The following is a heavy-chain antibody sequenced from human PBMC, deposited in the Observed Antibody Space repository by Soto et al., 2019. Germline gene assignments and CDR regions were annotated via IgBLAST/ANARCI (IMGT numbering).Heavy chain of an antibody. V-gene: IGHV1-24*01. CDR2: FDPEQGKI. D-gene: IGHD3-10*01. CDR3: ATTYLVEAFDI. CDR1: GYTLTELS. Sequence: QVQLGQSGAEVKKPGASGKVSCKVAGYTLTELSIPWVRQAPGRGVEWMGGFDPEQGKIIYAQKFLGRVSMTEDTSTDTAYMELSSLRSVDTALYYCATTYLVEAFDIWGQGTMVSVSS. J-gene: IGHJ3*02.